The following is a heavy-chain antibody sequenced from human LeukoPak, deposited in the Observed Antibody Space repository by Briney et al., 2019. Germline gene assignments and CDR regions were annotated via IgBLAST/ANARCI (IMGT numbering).Heavy chain of an antibody. J-gene: IGHJ4*02. CDR3: ARDVLGRSGEQLDY. CDR1: GFTFSTYW. CDR2: IKQDGSQK. Sequence: GGSLRLSCATSGFTFSTYWMTWVRQAPGKGLEWVANIKQDGSQKYYVDSVKGRFTISRDNAKNSLYLQMNSLRVEDTAVYYCARDVLGRSGEQLDYWGQGTLVTVSS. D-gene: IGHD3-3*01. V-gene: IGHV3-7*03.